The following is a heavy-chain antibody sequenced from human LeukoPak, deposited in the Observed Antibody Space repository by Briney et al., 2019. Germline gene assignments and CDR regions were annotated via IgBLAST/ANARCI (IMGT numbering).Heavy chain of an antibody. J-gene: IGHJ4*02. V-gene: IGHV5-51*01. Sequence: GESLKISFKGSGYSFTSYWIGWVRQMPGKGLEWMGIIYPGDSDTRYSPSFQGQVTIPADKSISTAYLQWSSLKASDTAMYYCARQVAAAGPWGYYFDYWGQGTLVTVSS. CDR2: IYPGDSDT. CDR3: ARQVAAAGPWGYYFDY. D-gene: IGHD6-13*01. CDR1: GYSFTSYW.